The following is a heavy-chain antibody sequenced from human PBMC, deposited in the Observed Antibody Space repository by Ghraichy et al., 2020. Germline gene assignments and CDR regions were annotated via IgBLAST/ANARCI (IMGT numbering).Heavy chain of an antibody. Sequence: ASVKVSCKASGYTFTSYYIHWVRQAPGQGLEWMGIINPSGGSTSYAQKFQGRVTMTRDTSTSTVYMELSSLRSEDTAVYYCARPLNYYCSGSYYNGYYFDYWGQGTLVTVSS. V-gene: IGHV1-46*01. CDR2: INPSGGST. CDR3: ARPLNYYCSGSYYNGYYFDY. CDR1: GYTFTSYY. J-gene: IGHJ4*02. D-gene: IGHD3-10*01.